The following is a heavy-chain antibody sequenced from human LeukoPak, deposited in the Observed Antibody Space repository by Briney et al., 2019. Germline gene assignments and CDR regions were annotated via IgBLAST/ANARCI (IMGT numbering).Heavy chain of an antibody. Sequence: GGSLRLSCAASGFTFSSYGMHWVRQAPGKGLGWVAFIRYDGSKKYYADSVKGRFTISRDNSKNTLYLQMNSLRAEDTAVYYCAREPWGAKGAAWGMDVWGQGTTVTVSS. CDR3: AREPWGAKGAAWGMDV. J-gene: IGHJ6*02. D-gene: IGHD1-26*01. CDR1: GFTFSSYG. CDR2: IRYDGSKK. V-gene: IGHV3-30*02.